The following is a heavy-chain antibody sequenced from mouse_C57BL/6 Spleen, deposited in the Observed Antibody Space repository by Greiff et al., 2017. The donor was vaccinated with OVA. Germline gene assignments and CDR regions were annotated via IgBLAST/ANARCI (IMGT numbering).Heavy chain of an antibody. CDR1: GFTFSSYT. J-gene: IGHJ4*01. D-gene: IGHD2-2*01. Sequence: DVQLVESGGGLVKPGGSLKLSCAASGFTFSSYTMSWVRQTPEKRLEWVATISGGGGNTYYPDSVKGRFTISRDNAKNTLYLQMSSLRSEDKALYYCARQGYGYDGDYYAMDYWGQGTSVTVSS. V-gene: IGHV5-9*01. CDR3: ARQGYGYDGDYYAMDY. CDR2: ISGGGGNT.